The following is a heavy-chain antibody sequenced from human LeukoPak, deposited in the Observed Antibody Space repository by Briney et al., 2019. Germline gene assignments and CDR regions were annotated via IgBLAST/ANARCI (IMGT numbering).Heavy chain of an antibody. CDR3: ARSIAASHMDV. J-gene: IGHJ6*03. CDR1: GGSISSHY. V-gene: IGHV4-59*11. CDR2: IYYSGST. D-gene: IGHD6-6*01. Sequence: PSETLSLTCTVSGGSISSHYRSRIRQPPGKELEWIGYIYYSGSTNYNPSLKSRVTISVDTSKNQFSLKLSSVTAADTVVYYCARSIAASHMDVWGKGTTVTVSS.